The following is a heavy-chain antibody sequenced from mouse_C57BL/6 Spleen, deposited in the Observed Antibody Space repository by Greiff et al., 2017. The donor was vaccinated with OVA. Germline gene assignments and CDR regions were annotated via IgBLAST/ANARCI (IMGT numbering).Heavy chain of an antibody. Sequence: EVQRVESGPELVKPGASVKMSCKASGYTFTDYNMHWVKQSHGKSLEWIGYINPNNGGTSYNQKFKGKATLTVNKSSSTAYMELRSLTSEDSAVYYCARRDGNQTAWFAYWGQGTLVTVSA. CDR3: ARRDGNQTAWFAY. J-gene: IGHJ3*01. D-gene: IGHD2-1*01. CDR1: GYTFTDYN. V-gene: IGHV1-22*01. CDR2: INPNNGGT.